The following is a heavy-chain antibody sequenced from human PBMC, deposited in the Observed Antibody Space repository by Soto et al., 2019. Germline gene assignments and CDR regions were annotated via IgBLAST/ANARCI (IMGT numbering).Heavy chain of an antibody. V-gene: IGHV1-3*01. CDR3: ARGPNYYDSSGFYPFDY. Sequence: ASVKVSCKASGYTFTSYAMHWVRQAPGQRLEWMGWINAGNGNTKYSQKFQGRVTITRDISASTAYMELSSLRSEDTAVYYCARGPNYYDSSGFYPFDYWGQGTLVTVS. J-gene: IGHJ4*02. CDR2: INAGNGNT. D-gene: IGHD3-22*01. CDR1: GYTFTSYA.